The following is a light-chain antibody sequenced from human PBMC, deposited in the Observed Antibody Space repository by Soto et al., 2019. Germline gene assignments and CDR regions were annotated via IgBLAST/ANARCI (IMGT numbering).Light chain of an antibody. CDR3: QQYGSWT. CDR2: GAS. V-gene: IGKV3-20*01. J-gene: IGKJ1*01. Sequence: EIVLTQSPGTLSVSPGERATLSCRASQSISSNYLAWYQQKPGQAPSLLIYGASSRATGIPDRFSGSGSGTDFALTISRLEPVDSAIYYCQQYGSWTFGQGTKVEIK. CDR1: QSISSNY.